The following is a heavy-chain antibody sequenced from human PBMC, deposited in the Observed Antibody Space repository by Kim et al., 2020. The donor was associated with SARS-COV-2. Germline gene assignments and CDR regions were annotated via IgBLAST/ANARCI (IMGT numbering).Heavy chain of an antibody. CDR1: GGSISSSSYY. Sequence: SETLSLTCTVSGGSISSSSYYWGWIRQPPGKGLEWIGSIYYSGSTYYNPSLKSRVTISVDTSKNQFSLKLSSVTAADTAVYYCALGYSSSWYPRFGNVGWFDPWGQGTLVTVSS. D-gene: IGHD6-13*01. CDR2: IYYSGST. V-gene: IGHV4-39*01. J-gene: IGHJ5*02. CDR3: ALGYSSSWYPRFGNVGWFDP.